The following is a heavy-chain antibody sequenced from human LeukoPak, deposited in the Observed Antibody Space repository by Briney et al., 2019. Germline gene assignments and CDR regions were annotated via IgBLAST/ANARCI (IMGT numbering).Heavy chain of an antibody. V-gene: IGHV4-39*01. Sequence: SETLSLTCTVSGGSMNINNYYWAWIRQSPGKGLEWLGSIYYTGTTYYNPSLDHRVTISVDTSKNQFSLKLSSVTAADTAVYYCARNRIAAAGTMHYFDYWGQGTLVTVSS. CDR2: IYYTGTT. CDR1: GGSMNINNYY. CDR3: ARNRIAAAGTMHYFDY. D-gene: IGHD6-13*01. J-gene: IGHJ4*02.